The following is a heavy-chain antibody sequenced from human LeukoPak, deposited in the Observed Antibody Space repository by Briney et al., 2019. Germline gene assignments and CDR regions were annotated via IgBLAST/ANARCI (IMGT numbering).Heavy chain of an antibody. CDR3: ARGPRGSDRYARGTREYFHH. CDR1: VGSYSGFY. Sequence: SETLSLICAVYVGSYSGFYWSWIRQPPGKGLEWIGEINHSGSTNYNPYLKSRVTISVYTSKIQFSRKLSSVTAADTAVYFCARGPRGSDRYARGTREYFHHWGQGTLVTVSS. CDR2: INHSGST. D-gene: IGHD2-21*01. J-gene: IGHJ1*01. V-gene: IGHV4-34*01.